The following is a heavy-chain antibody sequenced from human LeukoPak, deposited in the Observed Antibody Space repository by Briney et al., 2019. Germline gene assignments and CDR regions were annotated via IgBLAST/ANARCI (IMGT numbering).Heavy chain of an antibody. V-gene: IGHV3-23*01. CDR1: GLSLSSYA. CDR2: ISGSGASK. D-gene: IGHD6-19*01. CDR3: AKRCYPGIAVAENWFDP. Sequence: GESLRLSCAVSGLSLSSYAMSWVRQAPGNGLEWVSAISGSGASKYYADAVKGRFTISRETYKTTLYLQMNSLRAEYTAVYYCAKRCYPGIAVAENWFDPWGQGTLVTVSS. J-gene: IGHJ5*02.